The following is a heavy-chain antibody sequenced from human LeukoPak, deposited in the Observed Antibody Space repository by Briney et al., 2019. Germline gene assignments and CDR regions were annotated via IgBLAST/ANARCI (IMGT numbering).Heavy chain of an antibody. D-gene: IGHD4-17*01. Sequence: PSETLSLTCTVSGGSISSYYWSWIRQPPGKGLEWIGYTYYSGSTNYNPSLKSRVTISVDTSKNQFSLKLSSVTAADTAVYYCARGLYGDYGRVDAFDIWGQGTMVTVSS. CDR3: ARGLYGDYGRVDAFDI. V-gene: IGHV4-59*01. CDR1: GGSISSYY. CDR2: TYYSGST. J-gene: IGHJ3*02.